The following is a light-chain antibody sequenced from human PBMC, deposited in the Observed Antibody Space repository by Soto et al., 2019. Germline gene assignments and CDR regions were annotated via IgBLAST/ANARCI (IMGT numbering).Light chain of an antibody. CDR3: QHSFSTLLS. V-gene: IGKV1-39*01. Sequence: DTQVTKSPPSLSAFVGDRVTITCRTSQSISGYLNWYQQKPGKAPKLLISGASTLQSGVPSRFIGRGSGTDFTLAISSLQPEDVATYYCQHSFSTLLSFGGGTKVDSK. J-gene: IGKJ4*01. CDR1: QSISGY. CDR2: GAS.